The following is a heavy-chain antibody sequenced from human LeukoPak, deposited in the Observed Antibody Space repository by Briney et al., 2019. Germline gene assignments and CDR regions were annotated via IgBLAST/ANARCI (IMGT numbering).Heavy chain of an antibody. CDR3: ARGEYSGSTYYFDY. CDR2: INHSGSA. CDR1: GGSFSGYY. Sequence: PSETLSLTCAVYGGSFSGYYWSWIRQPPGKGLEWIGEINHSGSANYNPSLKSRVTISVDTSKNQFSLKLSSVTAADTAVYYCARGEYSGSTYYFDYWGQGTLVTVSS. J-gene: IGHJ4*02. D-gene: IGHD1-26*01. V-gene: IGHV4-34*01.